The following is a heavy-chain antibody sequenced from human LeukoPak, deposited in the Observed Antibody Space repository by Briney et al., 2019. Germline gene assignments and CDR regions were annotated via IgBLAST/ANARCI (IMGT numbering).Heavy chain of an antibody. CDR3: ARDIAGAHYYYYYMDV. J-gene: IGHJ6*03. Sequence: PGGSLRLSCAASGFTVSSNYMSWVRQAPGKGLEWVSVIYSGGSTYYADSVKGRFTISRDNSKNTLYLQMNSLRAEDTAVYYCARDIAGAHYYYYYMDVWGKGTTVTVPS. CDR1: GFTVSSNY. D-gene: IGHD6-13*01. V-gene: IGHV3-53*01. CDR2: IYSGGST.